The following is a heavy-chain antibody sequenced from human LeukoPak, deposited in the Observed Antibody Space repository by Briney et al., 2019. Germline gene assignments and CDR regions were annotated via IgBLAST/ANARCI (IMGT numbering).Heavy chain of an antibody. Sequence: PGGSLRLSCVASGFTFSSYAMSWVRQAPGKGLEWVSGLSGSGGATYYADSVKGRFTISRDNSNNTLYLQMNSLRAEDTALHHCAKSRSHSSAWYGSDFDYWGQGTLVTVSS. CDR3: AKSRSHSSAWYGSDFDY. CDR2: LSGSGGAT. J-gene: IGHJ4*02. V-gene: IGHV3-23*01. CDR1: GFTFSSYA. D-gene: IGHD6-19*01.